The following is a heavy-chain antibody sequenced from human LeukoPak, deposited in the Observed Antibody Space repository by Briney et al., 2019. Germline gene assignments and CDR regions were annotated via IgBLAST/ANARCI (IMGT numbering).Heavy chain of an antibody. J-gene: IGHJ5*02. D-gene: IGHD5-24*01. CDR2: IYSGGST. CDR1: GFTVSSNY. Sequence: GGSLRLSCAASGFTVSSNYMSWVRQAPGKGLEWVSVIYSGGSTYYADSVKGRFTISRDNSKNTLYLQMNSLRAEDTAVYYCARAYYNPGEFDPWGQGTLVTVSS. CDR3: ARAYYNPGEFDP. V-gene: IGHV3-66*01.